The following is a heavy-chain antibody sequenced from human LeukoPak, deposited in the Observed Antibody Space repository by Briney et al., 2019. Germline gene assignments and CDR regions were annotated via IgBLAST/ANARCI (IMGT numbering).Heavy chain of an antibody. CDR3: AKGNYDILTGYYGYFDY. Sequence: GGSLRLSCAASGFTFDDYAMHWVRQAPGKGLEWVSLISWDGGSTYYADSVKGRFTISRDNSKNSLYLQMNSLRAEDTALYYCAKGNYDILTGYYGYFDYWGQGTLVTVSS. V-gene: IGHV3-43D*03. CDR1: GFTFDDYA. CDR2: ISWDGGST. D-gene: IGHD3-9*01. J-gene: IGHJ4*02.